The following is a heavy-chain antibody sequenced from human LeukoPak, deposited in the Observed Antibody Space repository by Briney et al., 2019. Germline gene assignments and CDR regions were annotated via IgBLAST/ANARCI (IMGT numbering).Heavy chain of an antibody. CDR3: ARQSKGVNYYGSGSYYLDY. J-gene: IGHJ4*02. Sequence: PGGSLRLSCAASGVTFSSYSRKGVRQAPGKGVEGVSSISSRSSYIYYADSVKGRFTSPRDNAKNSLYLQMNSLRAEDTAVYYCARQSKGVNYYGSGSYYLDYWGQGTLVTVSS. CDR1: GVTFSSYS. D-gene: IGHD3-10*01. V-gene: IGHV3-21*01. CDR2: ISSRSSYI.